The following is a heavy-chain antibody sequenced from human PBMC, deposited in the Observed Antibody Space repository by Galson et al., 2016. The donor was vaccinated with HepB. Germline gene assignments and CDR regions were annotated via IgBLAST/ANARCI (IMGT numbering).Heavy chain of an antibody. CDR3: ARTMVRGVPGFDI. CDR1: GYTFTSYD. D-gene: IGHD3-10*01. V-gene: IGHV1-8*01. J-gene: IGHJ3*02. CDR2: MNPSSGNT. Sequence: SVKVSCKASGYTFTSYDISWVRQASGQGLECMGWMNPSSGNTGYAQNFQGRVSMTSDASISTAYMELSGLRSEDTAVYYCARTMVRGVPGFDIWGQGTMVAVSS.